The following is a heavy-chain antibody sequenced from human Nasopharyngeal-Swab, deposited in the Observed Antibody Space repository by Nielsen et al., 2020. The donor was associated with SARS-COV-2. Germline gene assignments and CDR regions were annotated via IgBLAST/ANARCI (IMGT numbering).Heavy chain of an antibody. V-gene: IGHV1-46*01. D-gene: IGHD6-19*01. CDR1: AYTFTSYY. Sequence: ASAKVSCKASAYTFTSYYMHWVRQAPGQGLEWMGIINPSGGSTSYAQKFQGRVTMTRDTSTGTVYMELSSLRSEDTAVYYCARDPTVAGTWYFDYWGQGTLVTVSS. CDR2: INPSGGST. J-gene: IGHJ4*02. CDR3: ARDPTVAGTWYFDY.